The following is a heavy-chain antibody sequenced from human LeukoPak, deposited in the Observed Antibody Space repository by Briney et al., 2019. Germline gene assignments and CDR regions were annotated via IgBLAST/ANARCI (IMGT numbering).Heavy chain of an antibody. CDR2: IIPIFGTA. CDR1: GGTFSSYA. CDR3: ARVVAVAGIGHYYYMDV. J-gene: IGHJ6*03. Sequence: ASVKVSCKASGGTFSSYAISWVRQAPGQGLGWMGGIIPIFGTANYAQKFQGRVTITADKSTSTAYMELSSLRSEDTAVYYCARVVAVAGIGHYYYMDVWGKGTTVTVSS. V-gene: IGHV1-69*06. D-gene: IGHD6-19*01.